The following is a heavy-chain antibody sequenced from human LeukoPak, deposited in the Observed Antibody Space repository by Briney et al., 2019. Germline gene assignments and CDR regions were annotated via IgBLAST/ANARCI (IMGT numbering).Heavy chain of an antibody. D-gene: IGHD6-19*01. CDR1: GYSFTSYW. CDR3: ARLEAVAGQNWFDP. Sequence: PGESLKISCKGSGYSFTSYWIGWVRQMPGKGLEWMGIIYPGGSDTRYRPSFQGQVTISADKSIRPAYLQWSSLKASDTAMYYCARLEAVAGQNWFDPWGQGTLVTVSS. J-gene: IGHJ5*02. V-gene: IGHV5-51*01. CDR2: IYPGGSDT.